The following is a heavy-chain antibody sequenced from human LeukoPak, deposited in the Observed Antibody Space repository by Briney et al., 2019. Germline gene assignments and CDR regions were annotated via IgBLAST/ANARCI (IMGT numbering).Heavy chain of an antibody. CDR3: ARFYDIGAFDY. CDR1: GYSFTSYG. Sequence: GESLKISCKGSGYSFTSYGISWVRQAPGQGLEWMGWISAYNGNTNYAQKLQGRVTMTTDTSTSTAYMELRSLRSDDTAVYYCARFYDIGAFDYWGQGTLVTVSS. CDR2: ISAYNGNT. J-gene: IGHJ4*02. D-gene: IGHD3-9*01. V-gene: IGHV1-18*01.